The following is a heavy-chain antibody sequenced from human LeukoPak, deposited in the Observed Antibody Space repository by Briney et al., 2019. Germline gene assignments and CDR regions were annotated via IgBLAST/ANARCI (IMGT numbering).Heavy chain of an antibody. CDR2: MSYDGSSK. D-gene: IGHD3-22*01. V-gene: IGHV3-30-3*01. Sequence: GGSLRLSCAASGFTFSNFAIHWVRQAPGKGLEWVAVMSYDGSSKYYADSVKGRFTISRDNSKNTLYLQMNSLGAEDTAVYYCARGLLDYYDSSGPSDYWGQGTLVTVSS. J-gene: IGHJ4*02. CDR1: GFTFSNFA. CDR3: ARGLLDYYDSSGPSDY.